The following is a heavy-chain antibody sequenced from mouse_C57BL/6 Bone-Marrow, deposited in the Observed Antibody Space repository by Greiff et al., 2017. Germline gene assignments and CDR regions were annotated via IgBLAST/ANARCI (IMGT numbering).Heavy chain of an antibody. CDR2: IDPENGDT. Sequence: EVQLQQSGAELVRPGASVKLSCTASGFNIKDDYMHWVKQRPEQGLEWIGWIDPENGDTEYASKFQGKATITADTSSNSSYLQLSSLKSEDTAVYYCTPRVLWGNSYAMDVWGTGTTVTVSS. CDR3: TPRVLWGNSYAMDV. D-gene: IGHD2-1*01. J-gene: IGHJ4*01. V-gene: IGHV14-4*01. CDR1: GFNIKDDY.